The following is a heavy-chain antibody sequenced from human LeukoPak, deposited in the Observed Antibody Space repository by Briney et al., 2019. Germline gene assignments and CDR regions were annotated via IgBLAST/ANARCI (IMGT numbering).Heavy chain of an antibody. Sequence: SVKVSCKASGGTFSSYAISWVRQATGQGLEWMGGIIPIFGTANYAQKFQGRVTITADESTSTAYMELSSLRSDDTAVYYCARDHDLWSLSVDFDYWGQGTLVTVSP. CDR1: GGTFSSYA. CDR2: IIPIFGTA. J-gene: IGHJ4*02. CDR3: ARDHDLWSLSVDFDY. V-gene: IGHV1-69*13. D-gene: IGHD3-10*01.